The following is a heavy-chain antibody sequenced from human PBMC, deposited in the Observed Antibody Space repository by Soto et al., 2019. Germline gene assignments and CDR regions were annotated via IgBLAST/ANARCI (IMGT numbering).Heavy chain of an antibody. V-gene: IGHV4-31*11. Sequence: QVQLQESGPGLVKPSQTLSLTCAVSGDSISSGGHYWRWVRQHPGKGLEWIGYIYNDGPTYFNPPVKGWGTISVDTSKKEFALKATSLTAADTAVYYCARDGAVPYGMAVWGHGTAVTVSS. J-gene: IGHJ6*02. CDR3: ARDGAVPYGMAV. CDR2: IYNDGPT. CDR1: GDSISSGGHY. D-gene: IGHD3-16*01.